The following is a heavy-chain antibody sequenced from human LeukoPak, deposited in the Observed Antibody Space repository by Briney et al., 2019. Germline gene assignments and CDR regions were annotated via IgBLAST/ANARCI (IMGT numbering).Heavy chain of an antibody. Sequence: SQTLSLTCAISGDSVSSNSAAWNWIRQSPSRGLEWLGRTYDRYKWYNDYALSMKSRITINSDTSKNQFYLHLNSMTPEDTAVYYCARWRGETGGFDYWGQGTLVTVSS. CDR3: ARWRGETGGFDY. CDR2: TYDRYKWYN. J-gene: IGHJ4*02. D-gene: IGHD7-27*01. CDR1: GDSVSSNSAA. V-gene: IGHV6-1*01.